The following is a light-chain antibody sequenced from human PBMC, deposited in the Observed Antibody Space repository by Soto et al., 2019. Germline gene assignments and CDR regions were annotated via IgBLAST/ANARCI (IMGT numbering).Light chain of an antibody. CDR1: SSDIGGYDY. Sequence: QSALTQPASVSGSPGQSITLSCTGTSSDIGGYDYVSWYQRHPGKAPKLIIYDVNNRPSGVSNRFSGSMSGNTASLTISGLQAEDEADYYCTSYASGSSHVVFGGGTQLTVL. V-gene: IGLV2-14*01. CDR3: TSYASGSSHVV. CDR2: DVN. J-gene: IGLJ2*01.